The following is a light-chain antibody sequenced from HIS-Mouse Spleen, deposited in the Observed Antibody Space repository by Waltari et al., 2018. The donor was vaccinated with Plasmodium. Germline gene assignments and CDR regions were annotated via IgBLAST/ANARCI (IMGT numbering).Light chain of an antibody. CDR1: ALPTKY. Sequence: SYELPQPPSVSVSPGQTARITCSGDALPTKYAYWYQPKSGQAPVLVIYEDSKRPSGIPEGFSGASSGTRANLTISGAQVEDEADYYCYSTDSSGNHRVFGGGTKLTVL. V-gene: IGLV3-10*01. CDR2: EDS. CDR3: YSTDSSGNHRV. J-gene: IGLJ3*02.